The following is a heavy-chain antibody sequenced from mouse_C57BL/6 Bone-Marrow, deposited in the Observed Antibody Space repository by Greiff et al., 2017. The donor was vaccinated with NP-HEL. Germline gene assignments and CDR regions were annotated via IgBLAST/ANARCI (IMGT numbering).Heavy chain of an antibody. CDR3: ARWSLLRAMDY. D-gene: IGHD1-1*01. V-gene: IGHV1-81*01. Sequence: QVQLKQSGAELARPGASVKLSCKASGYTFTSYGISWVKQRTGQGLEWIGEIYPRSGNTYYNEKFKGKATLTADKSSSTAHMELRSLTSEDSAVYFCARWSLLRAMDYWGQGTSVTVSS. CDR2: IYPRSGNT. J-gene: IGHJ4*01. CDR1: GYTFTSYG.